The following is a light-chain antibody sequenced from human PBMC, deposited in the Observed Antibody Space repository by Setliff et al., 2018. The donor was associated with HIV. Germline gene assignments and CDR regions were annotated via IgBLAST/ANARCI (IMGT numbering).Light chain of an antibody. V-gene: IGLV2-14*01. Sequence: QSVLTQPASVSGSPGQSITISCTGTSSDVGTYDFVSWFQQRPGKAPKLIIYEVSYRPSGVSDRFSGSKSGNSASLVISGLQAEDEADYHCSSYSTTGTLFGPGTKVTVL. CDR2: EVS. CDR1: SSDVGTYDF. CDR3: SSYSTTGTL. J-gene: IGLJ1*01.